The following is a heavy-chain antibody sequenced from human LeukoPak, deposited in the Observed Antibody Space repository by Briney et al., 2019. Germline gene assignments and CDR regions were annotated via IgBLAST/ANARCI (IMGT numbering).Heavy chain of an antibody. Sequence: SETLSLTCTVSGGSISSYYWSWIRQPPGKGLEWIGYIYYSGITNYNPSLKSRVTISVDTSKNQFSLKLSSVTAADTAVYYCARARDYYDRSGLDYWGQGTLVTVSS. D-gene: IGHD3-22*01. CDR1: GGSISSYY. CDR3: ARARDYYDRSGLDY. CDR2: IYYSGIT. J-gene: IGHJ4*02. V-gene: IGHV4-59*01.